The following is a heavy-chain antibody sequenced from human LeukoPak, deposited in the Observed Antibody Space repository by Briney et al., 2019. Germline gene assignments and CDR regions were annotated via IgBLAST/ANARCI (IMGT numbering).Heavy chain of an antibody. V-gene: IGHV4-34*01. Sequence: SETLSLTCAVYGGSFSGYYWSWIRQPPGKGLEWIGEINHSGSTNYNPSLKSRVTISVDTSKNQFSLKLSSVTAADTAVYYCARHCSGGSCYSSDWFDPWGQGTLVTVSS. CDR2: INHSGST. CDR1: GGSFSGYY. J-gene: IGHJ5*02. D-gene: IGHD2-15*01. CDR3: ARHCSGGSCYSSDWFDP.